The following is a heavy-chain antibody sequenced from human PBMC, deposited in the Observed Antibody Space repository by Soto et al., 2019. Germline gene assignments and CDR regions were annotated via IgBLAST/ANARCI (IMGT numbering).Heavy chain of an antibody. CDR2: INHSGST. V-gene: IGHV4-34*01. D-gene: IGHD6-13*01. CDR3: ARGRAAADPYYFDY. CDR1: GGSFSGYY. J-gene: IGHJ4*02. Sequence: SETLSLTGAVYGGSFSGYYWSWIRQPPGKGLEWIGEINHSGSTNYNPSLKSRVTISVDTSKNQFSLKLSSVTAADTAVYYCARGRAAADPYYFDYWGQGTLVTVSS.